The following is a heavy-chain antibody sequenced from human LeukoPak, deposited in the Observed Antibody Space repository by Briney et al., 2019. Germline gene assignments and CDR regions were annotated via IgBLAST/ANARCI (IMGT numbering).Heavy chain of an antibody. V-gene: IGHV1-8*01. CDR2: MNPNSGNT. CDR3: ATSRILYYRRGGKNWFDP. Sequence: ASVKVSCKASGYTFTSYDINWVRQATGQGLEWMGWMNPNSGNTGYEQKFQARVTMTRNTSISTAYMELSSLRSEDTAVYYCATSRILYYRRGGKNWFDPWGQGTLVTVSS. J-gene: IGHJ5*02. D-gene: IGHD2-8*01. CDR1: GYTFTSYD.